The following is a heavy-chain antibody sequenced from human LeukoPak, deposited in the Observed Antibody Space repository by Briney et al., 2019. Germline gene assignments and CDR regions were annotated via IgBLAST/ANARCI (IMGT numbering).Heavy chain of an antibody. CDR3: ARERELETDFWSGYSYYMDV. CDR2: IYYSGST. Sequence: SETLSLTCTVSGGSISSYYWSWIRQPPGKGLEWIGYIYYSGSTNYNPSLKSRVTISVDTSKNQFSLKLSSVTAADTAVYYCARERELETDFWSGYSYYMDVWGKGTTVTVSS. V-gene: IGHV4-59*01. D-gene: IGHD3-3*01. J-gene: IGHJ6*03. CDR1: GGSISSYY.